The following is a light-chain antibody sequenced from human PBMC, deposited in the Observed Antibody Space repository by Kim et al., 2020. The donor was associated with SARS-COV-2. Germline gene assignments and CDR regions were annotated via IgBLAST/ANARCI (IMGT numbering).Light chain of an antibody. V-gene: IGKV1-5*03. Sequence: LSASVRDRVTITCRASQNINNWLAWYQQKPGKAPKLLIYEAISLQSGVPSRFTGSGFETEFTLTISSLQPDDFATYYCQQYNSYWTFGQGTKVDIK. CDR1: QNINNW. CDR3: QQYNSYWT. J-gene: IGKJ1*01. CDR2: EAI.